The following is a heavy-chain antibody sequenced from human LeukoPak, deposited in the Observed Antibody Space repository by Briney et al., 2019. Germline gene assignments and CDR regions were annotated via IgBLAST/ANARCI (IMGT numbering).Heavy chain of an antibody. V-gene: IGHV3-30*02. CDR1: GFTFSRNW. CDR3: VKDNPLDY. J-gene: IGHJ4*02. D-gene: IGHD1-14*01. CDR2: IRYDGNNK. Sequence: GGSLRLSCAASGFTFSRNWMSWVRQAPGKGLEWVAFIRYDGNNKLYADSMKGRFTISRDNSKNTLYLHINSLRAEDTAVYYCVKDNPLDYWGQGTLVIVSS.